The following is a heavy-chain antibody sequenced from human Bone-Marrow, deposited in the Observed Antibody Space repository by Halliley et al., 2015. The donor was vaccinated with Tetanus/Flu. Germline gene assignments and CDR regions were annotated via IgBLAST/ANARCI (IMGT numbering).Heavy chain of an antibody. J-gene: IGHJ6*02. D-gene: IGHD3-3*01. CDR1: GFTFSRYW. V-gene: IGHV3-74*01. CDR3: ARAVFGAANDNYGMDV. CDR2: INSDGTTT. Sequence: SLRLFCAASGFTFSRYWIHWVRQGPGKGLVWVSHINSDGTTTTYADSVKGRFTVSRDNAKNTLYLQLNSLRAEDTAVYYCARAVFGAANDNYGMDVWGQGTTVTVSS.